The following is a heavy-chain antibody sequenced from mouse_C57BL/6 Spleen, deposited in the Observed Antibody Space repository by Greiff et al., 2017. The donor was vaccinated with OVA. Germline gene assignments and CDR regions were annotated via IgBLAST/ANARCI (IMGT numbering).Heavy chain of an antibody. CDR3: VRETHYYGSSYGAMDY. Sequence: EVQGVESGGGLVQPKGSLKLSCAASGFTFNTYAMHWVRQAPGKGLEWVARIRSKSSNYATYYADSVKDRFTISRDDSQSMLYLQMNNLKTEDTAMYYCVRETHYYGSSYGAMDYWGQGTSVTVSS. D-gene: IGHD1-1*01. J-gene: IGHJ4*01. CDR1: GFTFNTYA. V-gene: IGHV10-3*01. CDR2: IRSKSSNYAT.